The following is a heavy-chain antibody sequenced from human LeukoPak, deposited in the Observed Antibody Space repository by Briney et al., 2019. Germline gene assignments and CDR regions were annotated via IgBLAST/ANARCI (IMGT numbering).Heavy chain of an antibody. Sequence: SVKVSCKASGYTFTSYDISWVRQAPGQGLEWMGGIIPIFGTANYAQKFQGRVTITADESTSTAYMELSSLRSEDTAVYYCARSVVGATNFDYWGQGTLVTVSS. CDR3: ARSVVGATNFDY. V-gene: IGHV1-69*13. CDR1: GYTFTSYD. CDR2: IIPIFGTA. J-gene: IGHJ4*02. D-gene: IGHD1-26*01.